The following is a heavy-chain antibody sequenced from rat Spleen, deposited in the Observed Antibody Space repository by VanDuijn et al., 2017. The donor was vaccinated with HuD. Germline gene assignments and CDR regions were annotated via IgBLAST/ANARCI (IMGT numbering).Heavy chain of an antibody. CDR1: GFNFNDYW. J-gene: IGHJ2*01. CDR2: INKDSRTI. Sequence: EVKLVESGGGLVQPGRSLKLSCAASGFNFNDYWMGWVRQAPGKGLEWIGEINKDSRTIKYSPSLKDKFTISRDNAQNTLYLQMSKLGSEDTAIYYCARHTGFYDYWGQGVMVTVSS. D-gene: IGHD1-2*01. CDR3: ARHTGFYDY. V-gene: IGHV4-2*01.